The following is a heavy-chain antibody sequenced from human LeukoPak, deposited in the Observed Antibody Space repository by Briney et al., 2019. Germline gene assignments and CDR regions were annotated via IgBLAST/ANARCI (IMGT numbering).Heavy chain of an antibody. J-gene: IGHJ6*03. CDR1: GGSFSGYY. Sequence: SETLSLTCAVYGGSFSGYYWSWIRQPPGKGLEWIGEINHSGSTNYNPSLKSRVTISVDTSKNQFSLKLSSVTAADTAVYCCAGRRSGTYYYYYYMDVWGKGTTVTVSS. CDR2: INHSGST. D-gene: IGHD3-3*01. CDR3: AGRRSGTYYYYYYMDV. V-gene: IGHV4-34*01.